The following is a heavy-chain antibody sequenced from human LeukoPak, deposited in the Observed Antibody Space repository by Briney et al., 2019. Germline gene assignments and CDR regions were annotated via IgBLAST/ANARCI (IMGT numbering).Heavy chain of an antibody. J-gene: IGHJ5*02. CDR1: GYTFTGYY. CDR2: INPNSGGT. D-gene: IGHD5-12*01. Sequence: ASVKVSCKASGYTFTGYYMHWVRQAPGQGLEWMGWINPNSGGTNYAQKFQGRVTMTRDTSISTAYMELSRLRSDDTAMYYCARLPRGYSGYDSKFYWFDPWGQGTLVTVSS. V-gene: IGHV1-2*02. CDR3: ARLPRGYSGYDSKFYWFDP.